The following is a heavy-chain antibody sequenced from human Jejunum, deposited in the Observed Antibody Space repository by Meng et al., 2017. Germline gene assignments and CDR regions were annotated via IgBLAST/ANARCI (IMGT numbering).Heavy chain of an antibody. CDR1: GGSMSSSYYS. Sequence: QLQLQESGSGLVKPSQTLSLTCVVSGGSMSSSYYSWGWIRQPPGKGLEWIGYIFNSWSTHFNPSLKSRVTISMGSSKNQFSLNLTSVTAGDTAVYYCARGAGDRFDFWGRGTLVTVSS. D-gene: IGHD4-17*01. J-gene: IGHJ4*02. CDR2: IFNSWST. CDR3: ARGAGDRFDF. V-gene: IGHV4-30-2*01.